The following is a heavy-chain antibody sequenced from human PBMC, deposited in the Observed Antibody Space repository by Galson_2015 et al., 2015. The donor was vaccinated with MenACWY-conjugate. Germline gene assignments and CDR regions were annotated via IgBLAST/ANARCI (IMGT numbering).Heavy chain of an antibody. CDR3: AKDRDHAMDV. V-gene: IGHV1-46*01. Sequence: SVKVSCKASGYTFSSYDIHWVRLAPGQGLEWVGLMNPNSGSITYAQKFQDRVTMTRNTSTSTVYMEVSSLKSEDTAMYYCAKDRDHAMDVWGQGTTVTVSS. CDR1: GYTFSSYD. CDR2: MNPNSGSI. J-gene: IGHJ6*02.